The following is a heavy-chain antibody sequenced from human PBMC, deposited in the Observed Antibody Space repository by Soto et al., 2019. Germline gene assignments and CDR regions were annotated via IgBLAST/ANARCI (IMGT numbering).Heavy chain of an antibody. CDR3: XHTATPRDYYYYYGMDV. CDR1: GFSLSTSGVG. V-gene: IGHV2-5*02. CDR2: IYWDDDK. Sequence: SGPTLVNPIQTLTLTCTFSGFSLSTSGVGVGWIRQPPGKALEWLALIYWDDDKRYSPSLKSRLTITKDTSKNQVVLTMTNMDPVDTATYYCXHTATPRDYYYYYGMDVWGQGTTVTVSS. J-gene: IGHJ6*02. D-gene: IGHD1-26*01.